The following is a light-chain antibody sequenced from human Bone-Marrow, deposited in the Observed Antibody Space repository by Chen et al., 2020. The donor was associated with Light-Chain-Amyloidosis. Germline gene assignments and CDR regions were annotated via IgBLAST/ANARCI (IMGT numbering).Light chain of an antibody. V-gene: IGLV3-25*03. Sequence: SYELTQPPSVSVSPGQTARITCSGEDLPTKYAYWYQQKPGQAPVLVIHRDTERPSGISERFYGSSSGTTGPFTMSGVQAEDEADYHCQSADSSGTYEVIFGGGTKLTVL. J-gene: IGLJ2*01. CDR2: RDT. CDR1: DLPTKY. CDR3: QSADSSGTYEVI.